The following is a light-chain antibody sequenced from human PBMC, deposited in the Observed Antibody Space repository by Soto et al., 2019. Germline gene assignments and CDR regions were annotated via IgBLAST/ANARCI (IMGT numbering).Light chain of an antibody. CDR2: KAS. CDR1: QSISIW. V-gene: IGKV1-5*03. CDR3: QQYKGYPYT. Sequence: DIQMTQSPSTLSASVGDRVTITCRASQSISIWLAWYQQKPGKAPKLLIYKASSLESGVPSRFSGSGSGTEFTLTISSLQPDDFATYYCQQYKGYPYTFGQGTELEIK. J-gene: IGKJ2*01.